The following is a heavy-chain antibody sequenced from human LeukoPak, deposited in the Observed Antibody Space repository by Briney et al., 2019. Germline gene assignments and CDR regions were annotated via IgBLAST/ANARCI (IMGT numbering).Heavy chain of an antibody. D-gene: IGHD6-19*01. J-gene: IGHJ4*02. Sequence: GGSLRLSCAASGXTFSNYELNWVRQAPGKGLEWVSYISSSGSTIYYADSVKGRFTISRDTAKNSLYLQMSSLRAEDTAVYYCARVSRAVAGTGSFDYWGQGTLVTVSS. CDR3: ARVSRAVAGTGSFDY. CDR1: GXTFSNYE. V-gene: IGHV3-48*03. CDR2: ISSSGSTI.